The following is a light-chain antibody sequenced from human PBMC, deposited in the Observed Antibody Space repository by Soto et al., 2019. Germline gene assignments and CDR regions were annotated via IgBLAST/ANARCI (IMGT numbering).Light chain of an antibody. CDR3: QSYDSSLSVWV. V-gene: IGLV1-40*01. J-gene: IGLJ3*02. CDR1: SSNIGAGYD. CDR2: GNS. Sequence: QSVLTQPPSVSGAPGQRVTISCTGSSSNIGAGYDVHWYQQLPGTAPKLLIYGNSNRPSGGPDRFSGSKSGTSASLAITGLQAEDEADYYCQSYDSSLSVWVFGGGTKVTVL.